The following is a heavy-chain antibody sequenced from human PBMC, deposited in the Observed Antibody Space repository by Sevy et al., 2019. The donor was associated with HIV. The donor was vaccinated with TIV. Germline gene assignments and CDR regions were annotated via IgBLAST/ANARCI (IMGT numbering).Heavy chain of an antibody. J-gene: IGHJ3*01. CDR3: AKEDDAFGV. Sequence: GGSLRLSCAGSGFTFSNYAMHWVRQAPGKGLECVAGLWSHGRREYYADFAKGRFTISRDNSKNTVYLHMDSLRTDDTAVYYCAKEDDAFGVWGQGTMVTVSS. CDR1: GFTFSNYA. V-gene: IGHV3-33*03. CDR2: LWSHGRRE.